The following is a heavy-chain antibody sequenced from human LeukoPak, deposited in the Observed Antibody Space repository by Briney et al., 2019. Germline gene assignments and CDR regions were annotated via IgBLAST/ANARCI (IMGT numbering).Heavy chain of an antibody. V-gene: IGHV3-48*04. J-gene: IGHJ4*02. CDR1: GFTFSSYS. Sequence: GGSLRLSCAASGFTFSSYSMNWVRQAPGKGLEWVSYISSSSSTIYYADSVKGRFTISRDNAKNTLYLQMNSLRAEDTAVYYCAKDHRGTMIVVVITYFDYWGQGTLVTVSS. CDR3: AKDHRGTMIVVVITYFDY. D-gene: IGHD3-22*01. CDR2: ISSSSSTI.